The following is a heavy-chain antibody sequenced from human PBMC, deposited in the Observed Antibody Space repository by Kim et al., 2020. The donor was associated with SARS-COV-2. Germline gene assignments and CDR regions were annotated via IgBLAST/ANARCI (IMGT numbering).Heavy chain of an antibody. D-gene: IGHD3-10*01. V-gene: IGHV3-66*01. CDR3: ARTMIRGVWDYFDF. Sequence: YSDSVEGRLTIYRDNSKNTLYLQMNNLRPDDTAVYFCARTMIRGVWDYFDFWGQGTLVTVSS. J-gene: IGHJ4*02.